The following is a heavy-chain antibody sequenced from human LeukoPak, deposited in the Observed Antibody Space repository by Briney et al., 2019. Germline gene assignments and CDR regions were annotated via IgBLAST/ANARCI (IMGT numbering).Heavy chain of an antibody. Sequence: SVKVSCKASGGTFSSYAISWVRQAPGQGLEWMGGIIPIFGTANYAQKFQGRVTITTDESTSTAYMELSSLRSEDTAVYYCARGEVATMTYYYYYMDVWGKGTTVTVS. J-gene: IGHJ6*03. CDR3: ARGEVATMTYYYYYMDV. V-gene: IGHV1-69*05. CDR2: IIPIFGTA. CDR1: GGTFSSYA. D-gene: IGHD5-12*01.